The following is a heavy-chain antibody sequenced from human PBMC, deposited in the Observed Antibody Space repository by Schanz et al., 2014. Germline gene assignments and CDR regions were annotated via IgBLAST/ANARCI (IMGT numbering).Heavy chain of an antibody. Sequence: EVLLVDSGGGLVQPGGSLRLSCGASGFTFSAHAMSWVRQAPGKGLEWVSVIYNGGGGRTYYADSVKGRFTISSDNSKNTVFLQMNSLRAEDTGVYYCAGAAYCRGAGCALYYALDVWGQGTTVTVSS. D-gene: IGHD2-15*01. CDR1: GFTFSAHA. CDR2: IYNGGGGRT. CDR3: AGAAYCRGAGCALYYALDV. V-gene: IGHV3-23*04. J-gene: IGHJ6*02.